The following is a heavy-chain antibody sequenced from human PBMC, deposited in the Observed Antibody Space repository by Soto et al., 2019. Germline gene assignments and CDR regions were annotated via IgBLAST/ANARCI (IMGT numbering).Heavy chain of an antibody. V-gene: IGHV1-18*01. CDR1: GYSFTTYG. CDR2: ISANSGNT. J-gene: IGHJ1*01. CDR3: ARRPPFSNSAFVAYCVDS. D-gene: IGHD2-15*01. Sequence: QVQLVQSGPEVKKPGASVKLSCKASGYSFTTYGITWVRQAPGQGLEWMGWISANSGNTNYAPILQGRVTMPPQSSSSTVYLGLGSLRSEASAVYYCARRPPFSNSAFVAYCVDSWGQGTLVSVSS.